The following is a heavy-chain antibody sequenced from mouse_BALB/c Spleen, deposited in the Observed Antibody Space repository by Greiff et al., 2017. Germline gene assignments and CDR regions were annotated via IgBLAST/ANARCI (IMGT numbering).Heavy chain of an antibody. Sequence: VQLQQSGPGLVAPSQSLSITCTVSGFSLTSYGVHWVRQPPGKGLEWLGVIWAGGSTNYNSALMSRLSISKDNSKSQVFLKMNSLQTDDTAMYYCARDYGNYEDYAMDYWGQGTSVTVSS. J-gene: IGHJ4*01. CDR3: ARDYGNYEDYAMDY. CDR2: IWAGGST. D-gene: IGHD2-1*01. CDR1: GFSLTSYG. V-gene: IGHV2-9*02.